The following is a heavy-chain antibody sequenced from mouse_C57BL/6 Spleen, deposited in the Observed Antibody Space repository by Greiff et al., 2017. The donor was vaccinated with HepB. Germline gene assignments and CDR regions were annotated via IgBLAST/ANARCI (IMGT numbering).Heavy chain of an antibody. V-gene: IGHV1-78*01. CDR2: IYPRDGST. CDR3: AREGYDYDVEAYWYFDV. CDR1: GYTFTDHT. Sequence: QVQLQQSDAELVKPGASVKISCKVSGYTFTDHTIHWMKQRPEQGLEWIGYIYPRDGSTKYNEKFKGKATLTADKSSSTAYMQRNSLTSEDAAVYFCAREGYDYDVEAYWYFDVWGTGTTLTVSS. D-gene: IGHD2-4*01. J-gene: IGHJ1*03.